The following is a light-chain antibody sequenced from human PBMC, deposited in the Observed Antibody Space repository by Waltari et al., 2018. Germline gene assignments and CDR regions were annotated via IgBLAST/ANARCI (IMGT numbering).Light chain of an antibody. CDR2: DAS. Sequence: EIVLTQSPATLSLSPGERATLSCRASQSVSSYLAWYQQKPGQAPRLLIYDASNRATGIPARFSGSGPGTDFTLTISSLEPEDFAVYYCQQQGAFGQGTKLEIK. V-gene: IGKV3D-11*02. J-gene: IGKJ2*01. CDR1: QSVSSY. CDR3: QQQGA.